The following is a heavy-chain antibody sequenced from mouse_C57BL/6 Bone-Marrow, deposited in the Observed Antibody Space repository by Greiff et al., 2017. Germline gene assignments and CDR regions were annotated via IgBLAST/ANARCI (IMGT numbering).Heavy chain of an antibody. CDR3: ARDGDYDGVYYAMDY. V-gene: IGHV7-1*01. D-gene: IGHD2-4*01. Sequence: EVTLVESGGGLVQSGRSLRLSCATSGFTFSDFYMEWVRQAPGKGLEWIAASRNKANDYTTEYSASVKGRFIVSRDTSQSILYLQMNALRAEDTAIYYCARDGDYDGVYYAMDYWGQGTSVTVSS. CDR1: GFTFSDFY. J-gene: IGHJ4*01. CDR2: SRNKANDYTT.